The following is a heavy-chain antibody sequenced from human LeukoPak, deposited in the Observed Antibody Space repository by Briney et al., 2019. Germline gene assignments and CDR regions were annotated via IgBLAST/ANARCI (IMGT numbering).Heavy chain of an antibody. CDR3: AXXXXXXPMXDY. CDR2: ISSSGSTX. CDR1: GFTFSDYY. Sequence: GGSLRLSCAASGFTFSDYYMSWIRQAPGKGLEWVSYISSSGSTXYXADSAKGRFTISRDNSKNTLYLQMNSLRAEDTAVYYXAXXXXXXPMXDYWGQGTLVTVSS. J-gene: IGHJ4*02. V-gene: IGHV3-11*01.